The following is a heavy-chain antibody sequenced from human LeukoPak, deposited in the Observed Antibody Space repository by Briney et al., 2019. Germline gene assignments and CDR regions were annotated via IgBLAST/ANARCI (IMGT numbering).Heavy chain of an antibody. Sequence: TGRSLRLSCAVSGFTVSTEYMGWVRQAPGKGLEWVSLINSGDSTSYADSVKGRFTISRHNSKNTLYLQMNSLRAEDTAVYYCARALYYFDYWGQGTLVTVSS. CDR3: ARALYYFDY. V-gene: IGHV3-53*04. J-gene: IGHJ4*02. CDR2: INSGDST. CDR1: GFTVSTEY.